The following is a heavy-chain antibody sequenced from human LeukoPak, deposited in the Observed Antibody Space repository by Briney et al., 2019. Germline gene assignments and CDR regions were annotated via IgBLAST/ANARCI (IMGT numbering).Heavy chain of an antibody. CDR2: IYYSGST. J-gene: IGHJ4*02. D-gene: IGHD3-10*01. Sequence: PETLSLTCTVPVGSISSYYWSWIRQPPGKGLEGIGYIYYSGSTNYNLSLKSRVNISVDTSKNQFSLKLSSVTAADTAVYYCARDRDGSGSSFGYWGQGTLVTVSS. CDR3: ARDRDGSGSSFGY. V-gene: IGHV4-59*01. CDR1: VGSISSYY.